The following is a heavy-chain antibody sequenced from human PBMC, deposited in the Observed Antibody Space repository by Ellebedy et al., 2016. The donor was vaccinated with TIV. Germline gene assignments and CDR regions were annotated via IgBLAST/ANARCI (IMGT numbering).Heavy chain of an antibody. Sequence: ASVKVSXXVSGYTLTELSMHWVRQAPGKGLEWMGGFDPEDGETIYAQKFQGRVTMTEDTSTDTAYMELSSLRSEDTAVYYCATVRWFGELTTYVRVGLDPWGQGTLVTVSS. CDR2: FDPEDGET. V-gene: IGHV1-24*01. CDR3: ATVRWFGELTTYVRVGLDP. CDR1: GYTLTELS. D-gene: IGHD3-10*01. J-gene: IGHJ5*02.